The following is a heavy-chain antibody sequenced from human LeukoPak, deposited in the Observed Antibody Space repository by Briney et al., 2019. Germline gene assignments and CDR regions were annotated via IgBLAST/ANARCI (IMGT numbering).Heavy chain of an antibody. CDR3: ARALSPYNWNYEGY. V-gene: IGHV1-69*05. CDR2: IIPIFGTA. D-gene: IGHD1-7*01. CDR1: GYTFTSYG. Sequence: ASVKVSCKASGYTFTSYGISWVRQAPGQGLEWMGGIIPIFGTANYAQKFQGRVTITTDESTSTAYMELSSLRSEDTAVYYCARALSPYNWNYEGYWGQGTLVTVSS. J-gene: IGHJ4*02.